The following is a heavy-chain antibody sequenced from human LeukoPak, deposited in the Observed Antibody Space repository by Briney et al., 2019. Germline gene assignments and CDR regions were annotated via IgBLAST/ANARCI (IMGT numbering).Heavy chain of an antibody. CDR2: INHSGRP. D-gene: IGHD3-22*01. CDR3: ASLRYDSSAYDHPLPHH. J-gene: IGHJ5*02. Sequence: KPSETLSLTCAVYGGSFSACYWSWIRQPPGKGLEWIGEINHSGRPNYSPSLKSRVAISIDMSKNEFSLRLSSVTAADTAMYYCASLRYDSSAYDHPLPHHWGQGTQVTVSS. CDR1: GGSFSACY. V-gene: IGHV4-34*01.